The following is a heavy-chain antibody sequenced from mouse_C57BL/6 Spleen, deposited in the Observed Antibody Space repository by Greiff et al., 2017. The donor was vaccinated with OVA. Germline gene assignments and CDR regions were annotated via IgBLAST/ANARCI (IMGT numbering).Heavy chain of an antibody. CDR1: GYTFTSYW. J-gene: IGHJ3*01. Sequence: QVQLQQSGAELVRPGTSVKLSCKASGYTFTSYWMHWVKQRPGQGLEWIGVIDPSDSYTNYNQKFKGKATLTVDTSSSTAYMQLSSLTSEDSAVYYCARWYDGQFAYWGQGTLVTVSA. V-gene: IGHV1-59*01. CDR3: ARWYDGQFAY. CDR2: IDPSDSYT. D-gene: IGHD2-3*01.